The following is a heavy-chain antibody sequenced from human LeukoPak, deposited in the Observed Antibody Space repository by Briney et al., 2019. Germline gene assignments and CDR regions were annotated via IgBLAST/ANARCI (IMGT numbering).Heavy chain of an antibody. CDR3: AKAGDTAMVSSHGMDV. Sequence: PGRSLRLSCTASGFSFSEHGMHWVRQAPGKGLEWVSGINWNSGRIGYADSVKGRFTISRDNAKNFLYLQMNSLRPEDTALYYCAKAGDTAMVSSHGMDVWGQGTTVTVSS. V-gene: IGHV3-9*01. D-gene: IGHD5-18*01. CDR1: GFSFSEHG. J-gene: IGHJ6*02. CDR2: INWNSGRI.